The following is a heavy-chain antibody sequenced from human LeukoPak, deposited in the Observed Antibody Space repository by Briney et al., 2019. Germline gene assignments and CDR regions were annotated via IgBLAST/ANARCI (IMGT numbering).Heavy chain of an antibody. CDR2: ISSSGSTI. CDR1: GFTFSSYE. CDR3: ARDARITMVRGVIITKNDY. J-gene: IGHJ4*02. Sequence: GGSLRLSCAASGFTFSSYEMNWVRQAPGKGLEWVSYISSSGSTIYYADSVKGRFTTSRDNAKNSLYLQMNSLRAEDTAVYYCARDARITMVRGVIITKNDYWGQGTLVTVSS. D-gene: IGHD3-10*01. V-gene: IGHV3-48*03.